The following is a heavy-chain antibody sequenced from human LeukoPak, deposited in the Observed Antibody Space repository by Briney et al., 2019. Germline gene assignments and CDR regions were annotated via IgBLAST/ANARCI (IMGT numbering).Heavy chain of an antibody. CDR3: ARANYYDSSGTEGPWLDY. Sequence: ASVKVSCKASGYTFTSYGISWVRQAPGQGLEWMGWISAYNGNTNYAQKLQGRVTMTTDTSTSTAYMELRSLRSDDTAVYYCARANYYDSSGTEGPWLDYWGQGTLVTVSS. V-gene: IGHV1-18*01. D-gene: IGHD3-22*01. CDR2: ISAYNGNT. CDR1: GYTFTSYG. J-gene: IGHJ4*02.